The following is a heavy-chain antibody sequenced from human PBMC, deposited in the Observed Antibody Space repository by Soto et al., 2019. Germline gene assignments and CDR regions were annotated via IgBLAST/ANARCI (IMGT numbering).Heavy chain of an antibody. CDR3: AKDREDTIIVVVITPFGH. CDR1: GFTFSSYA. V-gene: IGHV3-23*01. J-gene: IGHJ4*02. D-gene: IGHD3-22*01. CDR2: ISGSGGST. Sequence: EVQLLESGGGLVQPGGSLRLSCAASGFTFSSYAMSWVRQAPGKGLEWVSAISGSGGSTYFADYVKGRFTISRDNSKNTLYLQMNSLRAEDTAVYYCAKDREDTIIVVVITPFGHWCQGTLVTVSS.